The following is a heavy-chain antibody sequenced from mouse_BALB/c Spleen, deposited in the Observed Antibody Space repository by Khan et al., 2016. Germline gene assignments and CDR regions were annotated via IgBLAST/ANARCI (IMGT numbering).Heavy chain of an antibody. V-gene: IGHV5-17*02. CDR3: ARRIVTRDYYGMDY. J-gene: IGHJ4*01. D-gene: IGHD2-5*01. Sequence: EVELVESGGGLVQPGGSRKLSCAASGFNFSSFGMHWVRQAPEKGLEWVAYISSGSNTIYYADTVKGRLPISRDNPKKTLFLQMTSLRSEDTAMYYCARRIVTRDYYGMDYWGQGTSVTVSS. CDR1: GFNFSSFG. CDR2: ISSGSNTI.